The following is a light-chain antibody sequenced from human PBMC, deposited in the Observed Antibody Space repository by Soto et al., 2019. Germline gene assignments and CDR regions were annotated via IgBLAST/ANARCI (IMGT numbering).Light chain of an antibody. V-gene: IGKV3-20*01. Sequence: EIVLTQSPGTLSLSPGERATLSCRASQSVSSSYLAWYQQKTGQAPRLLIYGASSSATGIPDRFSGSGSGTDFTLTISRLEPEEFAVYYGQQYGSTPQTFGQGTKLAIK. CDR3: QQYGSTPQT. CDR1: QSVSSSY. CDR2: GAS. J-gene: IGKJ2*01.